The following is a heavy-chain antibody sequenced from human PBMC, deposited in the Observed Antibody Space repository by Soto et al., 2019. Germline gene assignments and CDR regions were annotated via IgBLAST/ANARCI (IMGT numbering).Heavy chain of an antibody. CDR1: GFTFSSYS. Sequence: RLSCAASGFTFSSYSMNWVRQAPGKGLEWVSSISSSSSYIYYADSVKGRFTISRDNAKNSLYLQMNSLRAEDTAVYYCARDLTSSGYYYFDYYYGMDVWGQGTTVTVSS. CDR3: ARDLTSSGYYYFDYYYGMDV. D-gene: IGHD3-22*01. V-gene: IGHV3-21*01. J-gene: IGHJ6*02. CDR2: ISSSSSYI.